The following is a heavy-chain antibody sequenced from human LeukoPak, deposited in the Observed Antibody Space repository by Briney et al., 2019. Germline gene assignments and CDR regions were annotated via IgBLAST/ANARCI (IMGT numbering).Heavy chain of an antibody. CDR2: INHSGST. J-gene: IGHJ4*02. V-gene: IGHV4-34*01. CDR1: GGSFSGYY. Sequence: SETLSLTCAVYGGSFSGYYWSWIRQPPGKGLEWIGEINHSGSTNYNPSLKSRVTISVDTSKNQFSLKLSSVTAADTAVYYCAPLRGYSYGGYWGQGTLVTVSS. D-gene: IGHD5-18*01. CDR3: APLRGYSYGGY.